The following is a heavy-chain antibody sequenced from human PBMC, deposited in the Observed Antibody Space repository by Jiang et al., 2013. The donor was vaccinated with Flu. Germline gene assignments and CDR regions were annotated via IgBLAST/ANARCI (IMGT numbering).Heavy chain of an antibody. V-gene: IGHV1-8*02. D-gene: IGHD3-9*01. CDR1: GGTFSSYT. J-gene: IGHJ5*02. CDR3: ARGFPRRLTGYYNVPGDWFDP. Sequence: GAEVKKPGSSVKVSCKASGGTFSSYTISWVRQATGQGLEWMGWMNPNSGNTGYAQKFQGRVTMTRNTSISTAYMELSSLRSEDTAVYYCARGFPRRLTGYYNVPGDWFDPWGQGTLVTVSS. CDR2: MNPNSGNT.